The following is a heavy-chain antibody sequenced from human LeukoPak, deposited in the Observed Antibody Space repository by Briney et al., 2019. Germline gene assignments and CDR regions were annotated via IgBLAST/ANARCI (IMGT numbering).Heavy chain of an antibody. V-gene: IGHV6-1*01. CDR3: ARDEPQSGSLGHWFDY. D-gene: IGHD1-26*01. J-gene: IGHJ4*02. CDR2: TYYRSKWYN. Sequence: SQTLSLTCAISGDSVSSNSAAWNWIRQSPSRGLEWLGRTYYRSKWYNDYAVSVKSRITIKPDTSKNQFSLQLSSVTAADTAVYYCARDEPQSGSLGHWFDYWGQGTLVTVSS. CDR1: GDSVSSNSAA.